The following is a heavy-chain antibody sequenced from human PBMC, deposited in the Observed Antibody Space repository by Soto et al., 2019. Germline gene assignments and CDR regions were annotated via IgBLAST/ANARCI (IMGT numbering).Heavy chain of an antibody. CDR3: ARGELELRVCFDY. J-gene: IGHJ4*02. D-gene: IGHD1-7*01. V-gene: IGHV1-69*13. CDR1: GGTFSSYA. CDR2: IIPIFGTA. Sequence: ASVKVSCKASGGTFSSYAISWVRQAPGQGLEWMGGIIPIFGTANYAQKFQGRVTITADESTSTAYMELSSLRSEDTAVYYCARGELELRVCFDYWGQGTLVTVSS.